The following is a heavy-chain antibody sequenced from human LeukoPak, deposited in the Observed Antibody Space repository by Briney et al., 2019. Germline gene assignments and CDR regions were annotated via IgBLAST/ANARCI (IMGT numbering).Heavy chain of an antibody. D-gene: IGHD6-19*01. CDR2: ISYDRSNK. CDR1: GFTFSSYA. CDR3: ARASIAVAGTSWFDP. J-gene: IGHJ5*02. Sequence: GGSLRLSCAASGFTFSSYAMHWVRQAPGKGLEWVAVISYDRSNKYYADSVKGRFTISRDNSKNTLYLQMNSLRAEDTAVYYCARASIAVAGTSWFDPWGQGTLVTVSS. V-gene: IGHV3-30-3*01.